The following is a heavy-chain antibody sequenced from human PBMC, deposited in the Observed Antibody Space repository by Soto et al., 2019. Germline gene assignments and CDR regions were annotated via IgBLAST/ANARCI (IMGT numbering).Heavy chain of an antibody. CDR2: ISSTSDTI. V-gene: IGHV3-48*01. J-gene: IGHJ4*02. CDR1: GITFSTYK. D-gene: IGHD6-19*01. Sequence: EVQLVESGGGLVQPGGTLRLSCVASGITFSTYKMHWVRQARGKGLEWVSYISSTSDTIYYADSVKGRFTISRDNAKNSVYLQMNSRRVEDTAVYYCPARKAPGAGYWGQGTLITVSS. CDR3: PARKAPGAGY.